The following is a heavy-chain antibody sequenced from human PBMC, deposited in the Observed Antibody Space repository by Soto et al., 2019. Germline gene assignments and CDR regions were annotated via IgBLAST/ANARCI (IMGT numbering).Heavy chain of an antibody. V-gene: IGHV3-23*01. CDR1: GVTFSHYA. CDR2: ISGSGGST. D-gene: IGHD3-9*01. Sequence: WGSLRLSCPASGVTFSHYAITLLRHSPFKCLEWVSAISGSGGSTYYADSVKGRFTISRDNSKNTLYLQMSSLRAEDTAVYYCAKEREAYFDCLSCDYWGQRTLVTVSS. J-gene: IGHJ4*02. CDR3: AKEREAYFDCLSCDY.